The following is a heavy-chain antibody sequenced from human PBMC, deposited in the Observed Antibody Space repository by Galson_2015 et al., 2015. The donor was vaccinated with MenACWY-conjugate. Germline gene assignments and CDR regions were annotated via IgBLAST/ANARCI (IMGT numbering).Heavy chain of an antibody. V-gene: IGHV6-1*01. CDR3: ARDKGYLSGWSSNALNWFDS. D-gene: IGHD6-19*01. CDR1: GDSVSSNSAA. CDR2: TYYRSRWFN. J-gene: IGHJ5*01. Sequence: CAISGDSVSSNSAAWSWIGQSPSRGLEWLGRTYYRSRWFNDYAESVRSRITINPDTSKNQFSLQLSSVTPEDTAVYYCARDKGYLSGWSSNALNWFDSWGQGTLVTVSS.